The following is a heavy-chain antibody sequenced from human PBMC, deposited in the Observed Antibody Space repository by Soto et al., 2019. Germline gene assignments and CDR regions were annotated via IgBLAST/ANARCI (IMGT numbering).Heavy chain of an antibody. CDR3: ARPDFGDYWYFDL. J-gene: IGHJ2*01. Sequence: QDQLVQSGAEVKKPGSSVKVSCKASGGTFSSHTFSWVRQAPGQGLEWMGRIIPALGTATYAQKFQGRVTITADESATTVYMELNSLRSEDTAVYYCARPDFGDYWYFDLWGXGXXVTVSS. CDR1: GGTFSSHT. V-gene: IGHV1-69*08. D-gene: IGHD4-17*01. CDR2: IIPALGTA.